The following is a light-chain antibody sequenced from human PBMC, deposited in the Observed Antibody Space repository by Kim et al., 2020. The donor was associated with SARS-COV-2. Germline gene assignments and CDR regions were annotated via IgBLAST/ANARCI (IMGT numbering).Light chain of an antibody. Sequence: SYELTQPPSVSVAPGKTARLTCGGNNIGSKSVHWYQQKPGQAPVLVIYYDSDRPSGIPERFSVSNSGNTATLTISRVEAGDEADYYCQVWDSSSDRLFGG. V-gene: IGLV3-21*04. CDR3: QVWDSSSDRL. CDR2: YDS. J-gene: IGLJ3*02. CDR1: NIGSKS.